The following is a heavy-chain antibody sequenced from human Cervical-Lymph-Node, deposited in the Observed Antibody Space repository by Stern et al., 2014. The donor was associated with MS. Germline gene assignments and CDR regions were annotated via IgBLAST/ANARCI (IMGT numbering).Heavy chain of an antibody. V-gene: IGHV4-39*01. CDR1: GGSISSGTYY. Sequence: QLQLQESGPGLVKPSETLSLTCTVSGGSISSGTYYWGWIRQPPEKGLEWIGSIYYTGRTYYNPSLKSGSTIAGDTSKNQSPMKGSLGTAADTAVYYCARRASSSSKRRGGNFDYWGQGTLVTVSS. CDR2: IYYTGRT. J-gene: IGHJ4*02. D-gene: IGHD6-6*01. CDR3: ARRASSSSKRRGGNFDY.